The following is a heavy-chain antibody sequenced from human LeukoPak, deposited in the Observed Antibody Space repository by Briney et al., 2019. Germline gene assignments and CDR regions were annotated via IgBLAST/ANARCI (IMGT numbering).Heavy chain of an antibody. J-gene: IGHJ3*02. CDR1: GGSISNFY. D-gene: IGHD4-17*01. CDR3: ARDDYGDSLGRAFDI. CDR2: IYYTGST. Sequence: SETLSLTCTVSGGSISNFYWTWLRQPPGKGLEWIGYIYYTGSTNYNSSLKSRVTMSVDTSKNQVLLKLNSVTAADTAVYYCARDDYGDSLGRAFDIWGQGTMVTVSS. V-gene: IGHV4-59*01.